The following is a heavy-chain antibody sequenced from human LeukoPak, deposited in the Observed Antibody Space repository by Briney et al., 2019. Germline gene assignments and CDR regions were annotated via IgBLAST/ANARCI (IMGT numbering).Heavy chain of an antibody. V-gene: IGHV4-39*01. J-gene: IGHJ4*02. Sequence: SETLSLTCTVSGGSISRSNYYWGWIRQPPGKGLEWIGTMYYSGSTYYNPSLKSRVTISVDTSKNHFSLELSSVTAADTAVYYCARHALIVGAPSSLDYWGQGTLVTVSS. CDR2: MYYSGST. CDR3: ARHALIVGAPSSLDY. CDR1: GGSISRSNYY. D-gene: IGHD1-26*01.